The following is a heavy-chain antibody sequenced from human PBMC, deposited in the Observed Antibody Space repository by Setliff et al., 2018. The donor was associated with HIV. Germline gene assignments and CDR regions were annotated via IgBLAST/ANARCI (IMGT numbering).Heavy chain of an antibody. Sequence: ASVKVSCKASGYTFSGYYIYWARQAPGQGLEWMGRINPSSGGTNYAQKFQGRVTMTRDTSISTAYMELSRLRSDDTAVYYCARDPGYKSTWYGVFDIWGQGTMVTVSS. CDR2: INPSSGGT. D-gene: IGHD6-13*01. CDR3: ARDPGYKSTWYGVFDI. V-gene: IGHV1-2*06. CDR1: GYTFSGYY. J-gene: IGHJ3*02.